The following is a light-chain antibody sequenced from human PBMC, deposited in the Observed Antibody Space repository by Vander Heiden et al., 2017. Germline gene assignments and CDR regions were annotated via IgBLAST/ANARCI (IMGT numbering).Light chain of an antibody. CDR2: KDR. Sequence: SYELTQPPSVSVSPGQTARFTCPGDALPKQYAYWYQQKPGQAPVLVIYKDRERPSGIPERLSGSSSGTTVTLTISGVQAEDEADYYCQSADSSGTPLVVFGGGTKLTGL. CDR3: QSADSSGTPLVV. CDR1: ALPKQY. J-gene: IGLJ2*01. V-gene: IGLV3-25*03.